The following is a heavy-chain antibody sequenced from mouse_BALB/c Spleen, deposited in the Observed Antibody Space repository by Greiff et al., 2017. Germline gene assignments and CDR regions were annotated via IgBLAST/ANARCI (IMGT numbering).Heavy chain of an antibody. V-gene: IGHV5-17*02. CDR3: AKGLTFYYYAMDY. J-gene: IGHJ4*01. CDR2: ISSGSSTI. Sequence: DVKLVESGGGLVQPGGSRKLSCAASGFTFSSFGMHWVRQAPEKGLEWVAYISSGSSTIYYADTVKGRFTISRDNPKNTLFLQMTSLRSEDTAMYYCAKGLTFYYYAMDYWGQGTSVTVSS. D-gene: IGHD4-1*01. CDR1: GFTFSSFG.